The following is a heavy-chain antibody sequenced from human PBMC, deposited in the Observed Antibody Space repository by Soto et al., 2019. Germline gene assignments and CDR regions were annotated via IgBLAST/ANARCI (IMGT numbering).Heavy chain of an antibody. Sequence: SETLSLTCTVSGGSISSYYWSWIRQPPGKGLEWIGYIYYGGSTNYNPSLKSRVTISVDTSKNQFSLKLSSVTAADTAVYYCARVHYYDFWSPNNWFDPWGQGTLVTVS. CDR3: ARVHYYDFWSPNNWFDP. V-gene: IGHV4-59*01. CDR1: GGSISSYY. J-gene: IGHJ5*02. CDR2: IYYGGST. D-gene: IGHD3-3*01.